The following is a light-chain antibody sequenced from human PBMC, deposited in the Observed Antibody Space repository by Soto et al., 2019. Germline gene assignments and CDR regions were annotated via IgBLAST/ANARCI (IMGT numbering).Light chain of an antibody. CDR1: QSISSW. CDR3: QQYNSYPWT. CDR2: KAS. J-gene: IGKJ1*01. V-gene: IGKV1-5*03. Sequence: DIQMTQSPSTLSASVGDRVTITCRASQSISSWLAWYQQKPGKAPKCLMYKASSLESGVPSRFIGSGSGTEFTLTISSLQPDDFATYYCQQYNSYPWTFGQGTQVEIK.